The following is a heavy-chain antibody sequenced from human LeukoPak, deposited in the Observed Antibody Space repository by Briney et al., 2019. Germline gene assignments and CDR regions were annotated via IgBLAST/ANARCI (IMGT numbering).Heavy chain of an antibody. CDR2: ISSSSSYI. J-gene: IGHJ6*02. Sequence: GGSLRLFCAASGFTFSSYSMNWVRQAPGKGLEWVSSISSSSSYIYYADSVKGRFTISRDNAKNSLYLQMNSLRADDTAVYYCARGTHGSGPMDVWGQGTTVTVSS. V-gene: IGHV3-21*01. CDR1: GFTFSSYS. CDR3: ARGTHGSGPMDV. D-gene: IGHD3-10*01.